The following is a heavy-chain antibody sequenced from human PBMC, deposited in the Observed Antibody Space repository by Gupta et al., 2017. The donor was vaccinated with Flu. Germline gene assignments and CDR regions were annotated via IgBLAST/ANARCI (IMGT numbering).Heavy chain of an antibody. V-gene: IGHV3-30-3*01. Sequence: QVQLVESERGVVQPGRSLRLSCTASGFTFSTYSMHWVRQAPGKGLEWVAFISSDGSKKCYADSVKGRFTISRDNSENTLYLQMNSLRTEDTAMYHCAREGSGYQDAFDIWGEGTVVTVSS. J-gene: IGHJ3*02. CDR1: GFTFSTYS. CDR2: ISSDGSKK. CDR3: AREGSGYQDAFDI. D-gene: IGHD5-12*01.